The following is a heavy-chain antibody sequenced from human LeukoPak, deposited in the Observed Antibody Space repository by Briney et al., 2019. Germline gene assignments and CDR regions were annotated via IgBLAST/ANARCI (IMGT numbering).Heavy chain of an antibody. V-gene: IGHV1-2*02. D-gene: IGHD2-21*02. CDR1: GYTFTGYY. J-gene: IGHJ4*02. CDR3: ARSYTAVHYFDY. CDR2: INPNSGGT. Sequence: ASVKVSCKASGYTFTGYYMHWVRQAPGQGLEWMGWINPNSGGTNYAQKFQGRVTMTRDTSISTAYMELSRLTSDDTALYYCARSYTAVHYFDYWGQGTLVTVSS.